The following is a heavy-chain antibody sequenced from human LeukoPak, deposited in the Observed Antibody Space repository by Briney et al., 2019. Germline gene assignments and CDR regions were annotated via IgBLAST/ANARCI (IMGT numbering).Heavy chain of an antibody. J-gene: IGHJ5*02. D-gene: IGHD3-16*01. V-gene: IGHV4-4*02. Sequence: SETLSLTCAVSGGSISRSNWWSWVRQPPGKGLEWIGEIYHSGSTNYNPSLKSRVTISVDKSKNQFSLKLSSVTAADTAVYYCASRGSRDLNLSINEDWFDPWGQGTLVTVSS. CDR2: IYHSGST. CDR1: GGSISRSNW. CDR3: ASRGSRDLNLSINEDWFDP.